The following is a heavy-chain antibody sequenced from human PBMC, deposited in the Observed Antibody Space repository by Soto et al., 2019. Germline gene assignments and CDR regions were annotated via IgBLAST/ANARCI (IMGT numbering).Heavy chain of an antibody. J-gene: IGHJ6*02. Sequence: QTGGSLRLSCAASGFTLSSYGMYWVRQAPGKGLEWVSGISGSGDSTYYADSIKGRFTISRDNSKNMLYLQMNSLRAEDTALYYCAKVSQFLRDGMDVWGQGTTVTVSS. CDR1: GFTLSSYG. CDR3: AKVSQFLRDGMDV. D-gene: IGHD3-3*01. CDR2: ISGSGDST. V-gene: IGHV3-23*01.